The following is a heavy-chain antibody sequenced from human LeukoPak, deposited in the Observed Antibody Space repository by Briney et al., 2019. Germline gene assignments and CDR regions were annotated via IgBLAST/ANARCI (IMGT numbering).Heavy chain of an antibody. Sequence: GGSLRLSCAASGFTFSNAWMNWVRQAPGKGLEWVGRIKSKTDGGTTDYAAPVKGRFTISRDDSKNTLYLQMNSLRAEDTAVYYCARDRGEYYFDYWGQGTLVTVSS. CDR3: ARDRGEYYFDY. V-gene: IGHV3-15*07. CDR2: IKSKTDGGTT. D-gene: IGHD3-10*01. J-gene: IGHJ4*02. CDR1: GFTFSNAW.